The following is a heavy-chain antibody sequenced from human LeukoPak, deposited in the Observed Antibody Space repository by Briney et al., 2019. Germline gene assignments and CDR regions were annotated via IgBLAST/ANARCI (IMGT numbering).Heavy chain of an antibody. V-gene: IGHV4-34*01. Sequence: PSETLSLTCAVYGGSFSGYYWSWIRQPPGKGLEWIGEINHSGSTNYNPSLKSRVTISVDTSKNQFSLKLSSVTAADTAVYYCASGASRFLEWLLRGTWFDPWGQGTLVTVSS. CDR2: INHSGST. CDR1: GGSFSGYY. D-gene: IGHD3-3*01. CDR3: ASGASRFLEWLLRGTWFDP. J-gene: IGHJ5*02.